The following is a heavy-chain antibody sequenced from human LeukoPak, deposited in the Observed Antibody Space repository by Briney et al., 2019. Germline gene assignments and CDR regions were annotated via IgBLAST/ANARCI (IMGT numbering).Heavy chain of an antibody. CDR1: GKTLSELS. Sequence: SSVKVSCKVSGKTLSELSMHWVRQAPGKGLEWMGVFYPKNGETIYAQKFQGRVTLTEDRSTDMTYMEMSSLRSEDTAVYYCAKGGSNPGRHNSAWGSMDVWGQGTTVTVSS. J-gene: IGHJ6*02. D-gene: IGHD3-16*01. CDR3: AKGGSNPGRHNSAWGSMDV. V-gene: IGHV1-24*01. CDR2: FYPKNGET.